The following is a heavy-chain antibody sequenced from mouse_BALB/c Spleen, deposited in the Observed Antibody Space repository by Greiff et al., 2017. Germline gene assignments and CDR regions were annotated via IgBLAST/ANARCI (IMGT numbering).Heavy chain of an antibody. CDR3: ARNGYDEDFAY. CDR1: GFTFSSYA. J-gene: IGHJ3*01. V-gene: IGHV5-9-4*01. Sequence: EVHLVESGGGLVKPGGSLKLSCAASGFTFSSYAMSWVRQSPEKRLEWVAEISSGGSYTYYPDTVTGRFTISRDNAKNTLYLEMSSLRSEDTAMYYCARNGYDEDFAYWGQGTLVTVSA. CDR2: ISSGGSYT. D-gene: IGHD2-2*01.